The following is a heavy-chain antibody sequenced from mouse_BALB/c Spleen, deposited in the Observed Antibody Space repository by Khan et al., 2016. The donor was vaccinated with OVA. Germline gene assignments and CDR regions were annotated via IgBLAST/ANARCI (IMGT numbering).Heavy chain of an antibody. V-gene: IGHV3-6*02. CDR3: TRYKNYYGYLAY. CDR2: ISYDGSN. Sequence: EVQLQESGPGLVKPSQSLSLTCSVTGYSITSGYYWNWIRQFPGNKLEWMGYISYDGSNNYNPSLKNRISITRDPSENQFFLTLNSVTTEDTATYYCTRYKNYYGYLAYWGQGTLVTVAA. D-gene: IGHD1-2*01. J-gene: IGHJ3*01. CDR1: GYSITSGYY.